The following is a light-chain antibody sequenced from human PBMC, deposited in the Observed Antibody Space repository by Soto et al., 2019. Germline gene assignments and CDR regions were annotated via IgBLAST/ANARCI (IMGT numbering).Light chain of an antibody. J-gene: IGKJ1*01. CDR3: QQYNDWPQT. V-gene: IGKV3-15*01. CDR1: QSVSSY. Sequence: EIVMTQSPATLSVSPGERATLSCRASQSVSSYVAWYQQKPGQAPRLLIYGASTRATGIPDRFSGSGSGTDFALTISSLQSEDFAVYYCQQYNDWPQTFGQGTKVDIK. CDR2: GAS.